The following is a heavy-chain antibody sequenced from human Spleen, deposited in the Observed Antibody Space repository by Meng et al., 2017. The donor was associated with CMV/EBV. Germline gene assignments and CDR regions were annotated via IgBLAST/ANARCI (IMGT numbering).Heavy chain of an antibody. CDR2: ISGSGDST. CDR3: AKGQFFYESGGYLILDS. V-gene: IGHV3-23*01. Sequence: GESLKISCVASGFTFSNYAMTWVRQAPGKGLEWVSSISGSGDSTYYADSVKGRLTISRDNSKNTLYLRMDSLRAEDTAVYYCAKGQFFYESGGYLILDSWGQGALVTVSS. D-gene: IGHD3-22*01. CDR1: GFTFSNYA. J-gene: IGHJ4*02.